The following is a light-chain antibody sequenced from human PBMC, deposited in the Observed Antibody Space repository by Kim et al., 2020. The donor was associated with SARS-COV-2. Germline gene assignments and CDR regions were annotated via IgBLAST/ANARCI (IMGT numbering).Light chain of an antibody. CDR3: SSYTSSSSYV. CDR1: SGDVGRYNY. V-gene: IGLV2-14*03. CDR2: DVS. J-gene: IGLJ1*01. Sequence: GQSITISCTGTSGDVGRYNYVSWYQQHPGKAPKLMIYDVSNRPSGVSNRFSGSKSGNTASLTISGLQAEDEADYYCSSYTSSSSYVFGTGTKVTVL.